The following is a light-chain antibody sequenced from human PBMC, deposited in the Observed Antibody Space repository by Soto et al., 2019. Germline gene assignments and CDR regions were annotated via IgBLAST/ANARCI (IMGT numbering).Light chain of an antibody. CDR2: DAS. Sequence: ELVLTQSPATLSLSPGERATLSCRASQSVSSYLAWYQQKPGQAPRLLIYDASNRATGIPARFSGSGSGTDVTLTISRLEPEDFAVYYCQQRSNGPLTFGGGTKVEIK. CDR1: QSVSSY. V-gene: IGKV3-11*01. J-gene: IGKJ4*01. CDR3: QQRSNGPLT.